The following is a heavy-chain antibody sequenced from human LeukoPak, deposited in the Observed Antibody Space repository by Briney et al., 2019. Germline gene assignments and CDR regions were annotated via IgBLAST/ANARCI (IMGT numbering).Heavy chain of an antibody. J-gene: IGHJ3*02. CDR3: AKKIDTLGTNAFDI. V-gene: IGHV3-43*02. CDR1: GFTFDDYA. CDR2: ISGDGGST. Sequence: GVSLRLSCAASGFTFDDYAMHWVRQAPGKGLEWVSLISGDGGSTYYADSVRGRFTISRDNSKNSLYLQMDSLRTEDTAFCYCAKKIDTLGTNAFDIWGQGTMVTVSS. D-gene: IGHD2-15*01.